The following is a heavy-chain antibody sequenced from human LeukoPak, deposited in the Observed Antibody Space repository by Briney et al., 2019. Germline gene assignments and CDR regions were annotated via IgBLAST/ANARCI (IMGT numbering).Heavy chain of an antibody. Sequence: SETLSLTCSVSGGSIRSSYYWGWIRQPPGKGLEWIGNIYHSGSTYYNPSLKSRVTISIDTSKNQFSLKLSSVTAADTAVYYCARRVGYSYGYVDYWGQGTLVTVSS. CDR2: IYHSGST. CDR1: GGSIRSSYY. J-gene: IGHJ4*02. D-gene: IGHD5-18*01. CDR3: ARRVGYSYGYVDY. V-gene: IGHV4-38-2*02.